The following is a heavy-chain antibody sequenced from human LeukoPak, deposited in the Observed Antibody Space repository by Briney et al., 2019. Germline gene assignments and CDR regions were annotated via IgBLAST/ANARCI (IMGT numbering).Heavy chain of an antibody. Sequence: SQTLSLTCAISGDSVSSNSAAWNWIRQSPSRGLEWLGRTYYRSKWYNDYAVSVKSPITINPDTSKNQFSLQLNSVTPEDTAVYYCARELYIVVVPAAYYYYGMDVWGQGTTVTVSS. V-gene: IGHV6-1*01. CDR3: ARELYIVVVPAAYYYYGMDV. J-gene: IGHJ6*02. CDR1: GDSVSSNSAA. CDR2: TYYRSKWYN. D-gene: IGHD2-2*01.